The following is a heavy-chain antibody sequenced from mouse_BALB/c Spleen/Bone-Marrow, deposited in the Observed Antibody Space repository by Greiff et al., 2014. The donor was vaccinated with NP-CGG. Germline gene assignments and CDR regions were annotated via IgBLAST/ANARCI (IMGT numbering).Heavy chain of an antibody. J-gene: IGHJ4*01. D-gene: IGHD1-1*01. CDR1: GFSLTSYG. CDR3: ARGSYYEGAMDY. Sequence: VQLQQSGPGLVAPSQSLSITCTVSGFSLTSYGVHWVRQPPGKVLEWLGVIWAGGGTNYNSALMSRLSISKDNSKSQVFLKMNSLQTDDTAMYYCARGSYYEGAMDYWGQGTSVTVSS. V-gene: IGHV2-9*02. CDR2: IWAGGGT.